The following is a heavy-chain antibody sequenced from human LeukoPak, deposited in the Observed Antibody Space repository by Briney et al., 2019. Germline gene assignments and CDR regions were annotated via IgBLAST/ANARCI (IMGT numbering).Heavy chain of an antibody. CDR2: VNPDSGNT. D-gene: IGHD3-22*01. V-gene: IGHV1-8*01. CDR1: GYTFTSYD. CDR3: ARVEKKGFYYDNGGYYRNRFYYHMDV. Sequence: ASVKVSCKASGYTFTSYDINWVRQATGQGLEWMGWVNPDSGNTRYAQNFQGRVTITRNTSMTTVFMELSSLRSDDTAVYYCARVEKKGFYYDNGGYYRNRFYYHMDVWGKGTTVTVSS. J-gene: IGHJ6*03.